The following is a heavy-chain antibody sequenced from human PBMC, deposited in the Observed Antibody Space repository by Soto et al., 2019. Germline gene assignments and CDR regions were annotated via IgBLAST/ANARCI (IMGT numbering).Heavy chain of an antibody. CDR1: GFTFSSYW. V-gene: IGHV3-7*04. CDR3: ARDRDVVVPWFDP. Sequence: EVQLVESGGGLVQPGGSLRLSCAASGFTFSSYWMSWVRQAPGKGLEWVANIKQDGSEKYYVDSVKGRFTISRDNAKNSLYLQMNSLRAEDTAVYYCARDRDVVVPWFDPWGQGTLVTVSS. J-gene: IGHJ5*02. CDR2: IKQDGSEK. D-gene: IGHD2-15*01.